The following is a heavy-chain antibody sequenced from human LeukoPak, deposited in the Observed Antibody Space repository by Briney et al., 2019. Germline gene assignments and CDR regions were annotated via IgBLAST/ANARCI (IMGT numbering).Heavy chain of an antibody. Sequence: GGSLRLSCAVSGLTFSSYAMSWVRQAPGKGLEWVSAISGSGGSTYYADSVKGRFTISRDNSKNTLCLQMNSLRAEDTAVYYCAKARPRGVIIVNFDYWGQGTLVTVSS. CDR3: AKARPRGVIIVNFDY. J-gene: IGHJ4*02. V-gene: IGHV3-23*01. CDR2: ISGSGGST. CDR1: GLTFSSYA. D-gene: IGHD3-10*01.